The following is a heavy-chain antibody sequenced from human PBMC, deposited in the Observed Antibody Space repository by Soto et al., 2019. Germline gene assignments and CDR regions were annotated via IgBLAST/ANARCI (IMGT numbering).Heavy chain of an antibody. J-gene: IGHJ4*02. CDR2: IYNSGSN. V-gene: IGHV4-59*01. Sequence: QVQLQESGPGLVKPSETLSVTCSVSGDSMNSYYWSWIRQPPGKGLEWIGYIYNSGSNNYNPSLKGRVTISVDTSKNQFSLKLTSVTPADTAVYYCARSVLHDFWGQGTLVTVSS. D-gene: IGHD4-4*01. CDR1: GDSMNSYY. CDR3: ARSVLHDF.